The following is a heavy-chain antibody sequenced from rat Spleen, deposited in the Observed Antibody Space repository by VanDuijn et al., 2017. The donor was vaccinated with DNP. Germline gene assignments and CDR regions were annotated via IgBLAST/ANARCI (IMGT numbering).Heavy chain of an antibody. Sequence: EVKLVESGGGLVQPGRSLKLSCTASGFNFNDYWMGWVRQAPGKGLEWIGEINKDSSTINYIPSLKDKFTISRDNAQNTLYLQMSKLGSEDTATYFCTRDRSYYYNSYMGAMDAWGQGTSVTVSS. CDR2: INKDSSTI. D-gene: IGHD1-2*01. V-gene: IGHV4-2*01. CDR1: GFNFNDYW. CDR3: TRDRSYYYNSYMGAMDA. J-gene: IGHJ4*01.